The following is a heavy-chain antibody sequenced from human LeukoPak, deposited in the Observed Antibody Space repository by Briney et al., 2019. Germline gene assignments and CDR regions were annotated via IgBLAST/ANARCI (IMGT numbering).Heavy chain of an antibody. CDR3: VRDNRGYCSGGSCVDAFDI. CDR1: GFTFSSYS. D-gene: IGHD2-15*01. CDR2: ISSSSSYI. V-gene: IGHV3-21*01. Sequence: GGSLRLSCAASGFTFSSYSVNWVRQAPGKGLEWVSSISSSSSYIYYADSVKGRFTISRDNAKNSLYLQMNSLRAEDTAVYYCVRDNRGYCSGGSCVDAFDIWGQGTMVTVSS. J-gene: IGHJ3*02.